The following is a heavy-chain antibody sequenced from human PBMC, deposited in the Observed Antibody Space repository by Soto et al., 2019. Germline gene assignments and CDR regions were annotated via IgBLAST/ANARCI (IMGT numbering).Heavy chain of an antibody. CDR1: GYTFTSYA. J-gene: IGHJ5*02. Sequence: RASVKVSCKASGYTFTSYAMHWVRQAPGQRLEWMGWINAGNGNTKYSQKFQGRVTITRDTSASTAYMELSSLRSEDTAVYYCARGMRACYNWFDTSGQGILVTVYS. CDR2: INAGNGNT. D-gene: IGHD2-15*01. V-gene: IGHV1-3*01. CDR3: ARGMRACYNWFDT.